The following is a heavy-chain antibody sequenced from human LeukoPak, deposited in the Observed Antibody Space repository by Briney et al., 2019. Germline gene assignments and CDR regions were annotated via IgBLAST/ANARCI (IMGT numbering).Heavy chain of an antibody. CDR3: ARVRPGQWLLRDAFDI. CDR1: GFTFDDYA. J-gene: IGHJ3*02. Sequence: PGGSLRLSCAASGFTFDDYAMHWVRQAPGKGLEWVSSISSSSSYIYYSDSVKGRFTISRDNAKNSLHLQMNSLRAEDTALYYCARVRPGQWLLRDAFDIWGQGTMVTVSS. V-gene: IGHV3-21*01. D-gene: IGHD6-19*01. CDR2: ISSSSSYI.